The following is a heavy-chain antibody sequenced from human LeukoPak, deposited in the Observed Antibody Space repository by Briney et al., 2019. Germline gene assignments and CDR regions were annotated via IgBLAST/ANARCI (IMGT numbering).Heavy chain of an antibody. V-gene: IGHV3-23*01. Sequence: PGGSLRLSCAASAFTFSSYAMSWVRQAPGKGLEWVSAISGSGGSTYYADSVKGRFTISRDNSKNTLYLQMNSLRAEDTAVYYCAKAKPESHYGAAPYFDYWGQGTLVTVSS. CDR1: AFTFSSYA. CDR3: AKAKPESHYGAAPYFDY. CDR2: ISGSGGST. D-gene: IGHD4-17*01. J-gene: IGHJ4*02.